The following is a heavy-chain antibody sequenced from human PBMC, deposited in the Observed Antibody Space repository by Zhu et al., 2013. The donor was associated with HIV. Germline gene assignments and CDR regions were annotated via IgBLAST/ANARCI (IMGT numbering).Heavy chain of an antibody. V-gene: IGHV1-18*01. CDR2: ISTYNDNT. CDR3: TRGLSGATRGMDV. CDR1: GYAFTLYG. D-gene: IGHD1-26*01. Sequence: QVQLVQSGGEVKKPGASVKVSCKASGYAFTLYGITWVRQAPGQGLEWMGWISTYNDNTNYAQNLQDRVTMTSDTSTNTAYMELRRLRSDDTAVYYCTRGLSGATRGMDVWGQRTTVTVSS. J-gene: IGHJ6*02.